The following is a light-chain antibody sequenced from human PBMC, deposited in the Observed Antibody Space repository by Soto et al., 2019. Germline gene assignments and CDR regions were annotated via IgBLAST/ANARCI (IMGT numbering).Light chain of an antibody. V-gene: IGLV3-21*04. J-gene: IGLJ1*01. CDR2: YDS. Sequence: SYELTQPPSVSVAPGETARITCGGNNIESKSVHWYQQKPGQAPVLVIYYDSDRPSGIPARFSGSNSGNTATLTISRVAAGDEADYYCQVWDSSSDRYVFGTGTKLTVL. CDR3: QVWDSSSDRYV. CDR1: NIESKS.